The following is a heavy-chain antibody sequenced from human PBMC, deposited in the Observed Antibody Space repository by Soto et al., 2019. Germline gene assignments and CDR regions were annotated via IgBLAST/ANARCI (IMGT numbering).Heavy chain of an antibody. CDR2: ISSSSSYI. D-gene: IGHD3-22*01. CDR3: ARWDGGSGYSPDEY. CDR1: GFTFSSYS. J-gene: IGHJ4*02. V-gene: IGHV3-21*01. Sequence: GGSLRLSCAASGFTFSSYSMNWVRQAPGKGLEWVSSISSSSSYIYYADSVKGRFTISRDNAKNSLYLQMNSLRAEDTAVYYCARWDGGSGYSPDEYWGQGTLVPGSS.